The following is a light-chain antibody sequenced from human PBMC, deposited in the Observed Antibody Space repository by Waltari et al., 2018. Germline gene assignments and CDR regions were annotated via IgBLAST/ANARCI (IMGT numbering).Light chain of an antibody. CDR1: SSDVGGYDY. J-gene: IGLJ2*01. V-gene: IGLV2-8*01. CDR2: DIN. CDR3: SSYAGSNRVI. Sequence: QSALTQSPSASGSPGQSVTISCTGTSSDVGGYDYVSWYQQPPGNAPKLTIYDINKRPSGVPNRFSGSRSGNTASLTVSGLRPEDEADYYCSSYAGSNRVIFGGGTKLTVL.